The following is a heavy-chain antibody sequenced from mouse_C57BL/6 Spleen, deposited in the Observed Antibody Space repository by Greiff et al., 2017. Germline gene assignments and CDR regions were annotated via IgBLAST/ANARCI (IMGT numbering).Heavy chain of an antibody. D-gene: IGHD1-1*01. Sequence: EVKLMESEGGLVQPGSSMKLSCTASGFTFSDYYMAWVRQVPEKGLEWVANINYDGSSTYYLDSLKSRFIISRDNAKNILYLQMSSLKSEDTATYYCARGGSSPVDWYFDVWGTGTTVTVSS. V-gene: IGHV5-16*01. CDR1: GFTFSDYY. J-gene: IGHJ1*03. CDR3: ARGGSSPVDWYFDV. CDR2: INYDGSST.